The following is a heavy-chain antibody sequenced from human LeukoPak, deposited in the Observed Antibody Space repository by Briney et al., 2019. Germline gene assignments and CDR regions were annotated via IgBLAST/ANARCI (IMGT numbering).Heavy chain of an antibody. J-gene: IGHJ4*02. CDR2: ISGSGGST. Sequence: GGSLRLSCAASGFTVSSNYMSWVRQAPGKGLEWVSAISGSGGSTYYADSVKGRFTISRDNSKNTLYLQMNSLRAEDTAVYYCAKEPYYQYRSVPDYWGQGTLVTVSS. CDR3: AKEPYYQYRSVPDY. CDR1: GFTVSSNY. D-gene: IGHD3-10*01. V-gene: IGHV3-23*01.